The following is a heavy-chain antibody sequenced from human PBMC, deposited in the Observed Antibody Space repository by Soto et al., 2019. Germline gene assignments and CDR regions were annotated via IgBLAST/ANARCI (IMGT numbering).Heavy chain of an antibody. CDR3: ARHPWEMAPLDY. CDR2: IYHSGST. Sequence: PSETLSLTCAVSGGSISSGGYSWSWIRQPPGKGLEWIGYIYHSGSTNYNPSLKSRVTISVDTSKNQFSLKLSSVTAADTAVYYCARHPWEMAPLDYWGQGTLVTVSS. CDR1: GGSISSGGYS. J-gene: IGHJ4*02. V-gene: IGHV4-30-2*01. D-gene: IGHD1-26*01.